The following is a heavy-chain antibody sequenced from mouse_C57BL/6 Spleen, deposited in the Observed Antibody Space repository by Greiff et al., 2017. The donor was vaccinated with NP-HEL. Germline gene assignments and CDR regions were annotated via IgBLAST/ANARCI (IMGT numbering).Heavy chain of an antibody. CDR1: GYTFTSYW. CDR3: ARKEGWSQEGSWFAY. Sequence: QVQLQQPGAELVKPGASVKMSCKASGYTFTSYWITWVKQRPGQGLEWIGDIYPGSGSTNYNEKFKSKATLTVDTSSSTAYMQLSSLTSEDSAVYYCARKEGWSQEGSWFAYWGQGTLVTVSA. J-gene: IGHJ3*01. CDR2: IYPGSGST. D-gene: IGHD2-3*01. V-gene: IGHV1-55*01.